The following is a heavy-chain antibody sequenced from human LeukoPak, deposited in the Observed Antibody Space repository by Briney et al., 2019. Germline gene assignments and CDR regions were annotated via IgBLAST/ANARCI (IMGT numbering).Heavy chain of an antibody. CDR1: GYIFTSYW. Sequence: GESLKISCKGSGYIFTSYWISWVRQMPGKGVEWMGRIDPSDSYTNYSPSFQGHVTISADKSISTAYLQWSSLKASDTAMYYCASYGSGSYNGMDVWGKGTTVTVSS. CDR3: ASYGSGSYNGMDV. D-gene: IGHD3-10*01. CDR2: IDPSDSYT. J-gene: IGHJ6*04. V-gene: IGHV5-10-1*01.